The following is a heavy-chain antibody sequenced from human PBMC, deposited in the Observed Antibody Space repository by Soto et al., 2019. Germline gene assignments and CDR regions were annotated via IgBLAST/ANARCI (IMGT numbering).Heavy chain of an antibody. CDR1: GVSISRCNWC. J-gene: IGHJ6*03. CDR2: IYYSGST. Sequence: SETLSLTCSVSGVSISRCNWCTWVRQPPGKGLEWIGYIYYSGSTNYNPSLKSRVTISVDTSKNQFSLKLSSVTAADTAVYYCARDTLWGHMDVWGKGTTVTVSS. V-gene: IGHV4-61*01. D-gene: IGHD3-10*01. CDR3: ARDTLWGHMDV.